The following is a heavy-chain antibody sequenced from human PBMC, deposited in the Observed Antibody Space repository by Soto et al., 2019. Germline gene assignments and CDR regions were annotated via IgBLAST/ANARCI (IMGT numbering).Heavy chain of an antibody. Sequence: EVHLLESGGGLVQPGGSLRLSCVAFEFTFSSYAMSWVRQAPGKGLEWVSGISYSGGRTYYADSVKGRFTISRDNSKNTLYLQMNSLRDEDMAVYYCAKVPTGEMATVFQAFDIWGQGTMVTVSS. CDR1: EFTFSSYA. CDR2: ISYSGGRT. D-gene: IGHD4-4*01. J-gene: IGHJ3*02. V-gene: IGHV3-23*01. CDR3: AKVPTGEMATVFQAFDI.